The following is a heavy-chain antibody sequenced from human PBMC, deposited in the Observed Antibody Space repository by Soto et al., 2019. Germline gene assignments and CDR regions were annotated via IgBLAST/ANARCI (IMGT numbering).Heavy chain of an antibody. J-gene: IGHJ4*01. D-gene: IGHD6-19*01. CDR3: ARVHVMVVAGSTFDY. CDR1: VYSISSGSY. Sequence: PSETLSLTCTVSVYSISSGSYWACIRQPPGKGPEWIASIYHGVTTFYNPSLKSRITISVDTSNNQFSLKLTSVTAADTAVYYCARVHVMVVAGSTFDYWGHGTLVTVSS. V-gene: IGHV4-38-2*02. CDR2: IYHGVTT.